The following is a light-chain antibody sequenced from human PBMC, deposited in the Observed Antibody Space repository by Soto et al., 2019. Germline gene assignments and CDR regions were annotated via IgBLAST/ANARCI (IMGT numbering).Light chain of an antibody. CDR2: GVF. J-gene: IGKJ2*01. CDR3: QHYDGSPRT. Sequence: ETVLTQSPGTVSLSPGERATLSCRTSQSVKSNYLAWYQQKPGQAPRLLIYGVFNSATGIPDRFSGSGSGTDFTLTSSGLEPEESKVYYCQHYDGSPRTFGQGTKLEIK. V-gene: IGKV3-20*01. CDR1: QSVKSNY.